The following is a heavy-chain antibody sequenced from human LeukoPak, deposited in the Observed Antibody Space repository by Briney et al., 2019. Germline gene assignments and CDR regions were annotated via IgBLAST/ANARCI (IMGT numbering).Heavy chain of an antibody. Sequence: PSETLSLTCTVSGGSITNYYWTRIRQSPGKGLEWIGYVYYRGSNDFNPSFKSRVTISVDASMSQLSLNLRSVTAADTAVYFCARVFTINRGDYYYYMDVWGKGIKVIVSS. V-gene: IGHV4-59*01. CDR1: GGSITNYY. CDR3: ARVFTINRGDYYYYMDV. CDR2: VYYRGSN. J-gene: IGHJ6*03. D-gene: IGHD5-24*01.